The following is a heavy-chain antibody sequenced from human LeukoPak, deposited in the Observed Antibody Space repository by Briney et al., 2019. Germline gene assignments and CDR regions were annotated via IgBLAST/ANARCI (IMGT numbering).Heavy chain of an antibody. CDR3: ARRKYGSGSYRSYYYYYYMDV. Sequence: SETLSLTCAVYGGSFSGYYWSWIRQPPGKGLEWIGEINHSGSTNYNPSLKSRVTISVDTSKNQFSLKLSSVTAADTAVYYCARRKYGSGSYRSYYYYYYMDVWGKGTTVTISS. CDR1: GGSFSGYY. CDR2: INHSGST. D-gene: IGHD3-10*01. V-gene: IGHV4-34*01. J-gene: IGHJ6*03.